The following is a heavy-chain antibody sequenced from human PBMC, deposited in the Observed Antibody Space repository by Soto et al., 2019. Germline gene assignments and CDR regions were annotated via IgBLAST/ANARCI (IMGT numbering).Heavy chain of an antibody. CDR2: ISSSSSYI. V-gene: IGHV3-21*01. CDR3: ARLWGYDSSGYYVDAFDI. CDR1: GFTFSSYS. Sequence: GGSLRLSCAASGFTFSSYSMNWVRQAPGKGLEWVSSISSSSSYIYYADSVKGRFTISRDNAKNSLYLQMNSLRAEDTAVYYCARLWGYDSSGYYVDAFDIWGQGTMVTVSS. D-gene: IGHD3-22*01. J-gene: IGHJ3*02.